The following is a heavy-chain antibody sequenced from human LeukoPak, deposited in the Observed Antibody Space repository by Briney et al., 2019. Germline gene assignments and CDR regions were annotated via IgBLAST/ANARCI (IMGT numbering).Heavy chain of an antibody. Sequence: GGSLRLSCVASGFTFSNYGMNWVRQAPGKGLEWVSGIVGSGVTTYYADSVKGRFTISRDNSKNTLYLQMNSLRAEDTAVYYCAKTPVRRFPLYFDYWGQGTLVTVSS. CDR3: AKTPVRRFPLYFDY. D-gene: IGHD3-3*01. J-gene: IGHJ4*02. V-gene: IGHV3-23*01. CDR1: GFTFSNYG. CDR2: IVGSGVTT.